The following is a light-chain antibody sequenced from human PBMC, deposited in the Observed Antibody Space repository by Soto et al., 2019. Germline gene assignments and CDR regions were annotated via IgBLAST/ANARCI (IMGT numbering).Light chain of an antibody. V-gene: IGKV3-11*01. CDR3: QQYSNWPLT. Sequence: EIVLTQSPATLSLSPGERATLSCRASQSVSSYLAWYQQKPGQAPRLLIYDASKRAPGIPARFSGSGSGTEFTLTINSLQSEDFAVYYCQQYSNWPLTFGGGTTGDIK. CDR2: DAS. J-gene: IGKJ4*01. CDR1: QSVSSY.